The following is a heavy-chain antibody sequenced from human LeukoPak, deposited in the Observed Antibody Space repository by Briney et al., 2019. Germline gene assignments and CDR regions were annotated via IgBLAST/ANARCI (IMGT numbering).Heavy chain of an antibody. CDR3: ARAGGVSFVARWFDH. CDR1: GYTFSNYG. CDR2: VSAYNGNT. V-gene: IGHV1-18*01. J-gene: IGHJ5*02. Sequence: ASLTVSCKASGYTFSNYGISWVRQAPGQGLEWLGWVSAYNGNTNYAQKLQGRVTMTTDTSTGIAYMELKSLRSDDTAVYYCARAGGVSFVARWFDHWGQGSLVTVSS. D-gene: IGHD3-16*01.